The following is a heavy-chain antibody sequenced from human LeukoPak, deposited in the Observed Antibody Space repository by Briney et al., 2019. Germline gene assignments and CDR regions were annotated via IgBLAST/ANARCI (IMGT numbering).Heavy chain of an antibody. J-gene: IGHJ4*02. V-gene: IGHV3-53*01. CDR3: AREVVSIPSYFES. CDR2: FYRGETT. CDR1: GFTVSSSY. D-gene: IGHD2-15*01. Sequence: GGSLRLSCAASGFTVSSSYTYWVRQAPGKGLEGVSFFYRGETTSYAESVRGRFTISRAISKNTLYLLMNSLIPEDTAVYYCAREVVSIPSYFESWGQGTRVTVSS.